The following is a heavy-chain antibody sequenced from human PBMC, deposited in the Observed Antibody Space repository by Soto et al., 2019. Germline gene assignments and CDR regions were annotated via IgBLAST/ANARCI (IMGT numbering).Heavy chain of an antibody. V-gene: IGHV4-59*01. CDR2: IYYSGST. D-gene: IGHD6-13*01. J-gene: IGHJ4*02. CDR1: GGSISSYY. Sequence: SETLSLTCTVSGGSISSYYWSWIRQPPGKGLEWIGYIYYSGSTNYNPSLKSRVTISVDTSKNQFTLKLSSVTAADTAVYYCATEGAVGSFDYWGQGTLVTVSS. CDR3: ATEGAVGSFDY.